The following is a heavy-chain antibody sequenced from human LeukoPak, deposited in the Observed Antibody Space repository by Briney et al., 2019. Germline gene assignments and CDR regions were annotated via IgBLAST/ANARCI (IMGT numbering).Heavy chain of an antibody. CDR2: ISHSSGFT. Sequence: GGSLRLSCEASGFXFSDYYISWIRQAPGQGLEWFAYISHSSGFTNYADSVKGRFAISRDYAKNSLYLQMDSLRAEDTAIYYCAKLFKAYSSSWIDYWGQGNLVTVSS. CDR1: GFXFSDYY. CDR3: AKLFKAYSSSWIDY. D-gene: IGHD6-13*01. V-gene: IGHV3-11*03. J-gene: IGHJ4*02.